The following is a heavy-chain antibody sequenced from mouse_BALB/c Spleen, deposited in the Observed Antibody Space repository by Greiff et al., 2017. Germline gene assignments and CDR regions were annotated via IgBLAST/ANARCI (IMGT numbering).Heavy chain of an antibody. J-gene: IGHJ4*01. CDR3: ARDRYEDYYAMDY. D-gene: IGHD2-14*01. CDR2: IWAGGST. CDR1: GFSLTSYG. Sequence: VQRVESGPGLVAPSQSLSITCTVSGFSLTSYGVHWVRQPPGKGLEWLGVIWAGGSTNYNSALMSRLSISKDNSKSQVFLKMNSLQTDDTAMYYCARDRYEDYYAMDYWGQGTSVTVSS. V-gene: IGHV2-9*02.